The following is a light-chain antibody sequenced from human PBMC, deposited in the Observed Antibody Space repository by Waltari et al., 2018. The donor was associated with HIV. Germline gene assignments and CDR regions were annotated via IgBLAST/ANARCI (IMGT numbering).Light chain of an antibody. Sequence: QSVLTQPPSVSAAPGQTVTISCSGSSSHIGNNYVSWYQQLPGTAPKLPIYDNNKRPSGIPDRFSGSKSGTSATLGITGLQTGDEADYYCGTWDSSLSAGVFGGGTKLTVL. V-gene: IGLV1-51*01. CDR3: GTWDSSLSAGV. J-gene: IGLJ3*02. CDR1: SSHIGNNY. CDR2: DNN.